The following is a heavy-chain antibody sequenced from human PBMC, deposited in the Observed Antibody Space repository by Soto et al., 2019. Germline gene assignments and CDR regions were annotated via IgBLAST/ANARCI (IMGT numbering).Heavy chain of an antibody. V-gene: IGHV5-51*01. CDR2: IYPGDSDT. J-gene: IGHJ6*02. D-gene: IGHD3-9*01. Sequence: PXESLKVTWESSGNTFATYWGGLVPQRPGKGLEWMGIIYPGDSDTKYSPSFQGHVTISPDKSISTAYLQWSSLEASDTAIHYCAPLTGVPNYHSMDVCGQRTTVTVSS. CDR1: GNTFATYW. CDR3: APLTGVPNYHSMDV.